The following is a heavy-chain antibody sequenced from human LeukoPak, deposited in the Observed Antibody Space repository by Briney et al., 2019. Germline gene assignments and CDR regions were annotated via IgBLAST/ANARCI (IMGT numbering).Heavy chain of an antibody. CDR2: ISGSGGST. V-gene: IGHV3-23*01. CDR3: AKELRFLEWSLDW. J-gene: IGHJ4*02. Sequence: GGSLRLSCTASGFTFSSYGMSWVRQAPGKGLEWVSAISGSGGSTYYADSVKGRFTISRDNSKNTLYLQMNSLRAEDTAVYYCAKELRFLEWSLDWWGQGTLVTVSS. D-gene: IGHD3-3*01. CDR1: GFTFSSYG.